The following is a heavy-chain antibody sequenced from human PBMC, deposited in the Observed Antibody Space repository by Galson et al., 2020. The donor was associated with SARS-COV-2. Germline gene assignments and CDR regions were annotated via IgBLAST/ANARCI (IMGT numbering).Heavy chain of an antibody. CDR2: INHSGST. Sequence: SQTLSLTCAVYGRSFSGYYWSWIRQPPGKGLEWIGEINHSGSTNYNPSLKSRVTISVDTSKSQFSLKLSSVTAADTAVYYCAGVSIQLWLWGQGTLVTVSS. V-gene: IGHV4-34*01. D-gene: IGHD5-18*01. CDR1: GRSFSGYY. CDR3: AGVSIQLWL. J-gene: IGHJ4*02.